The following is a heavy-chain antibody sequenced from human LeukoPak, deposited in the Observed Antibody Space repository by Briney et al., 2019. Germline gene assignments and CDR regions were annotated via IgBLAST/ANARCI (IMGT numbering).Heavy chain of an antibody. CDR3: ARDLIHSGSSALDY. CDR2: IKQDGSEK. CDR1: GFTFSSYW. J-gene: IGHJ4*02. D-gene: IGHD1-26*01. V-gene: IGHV3-7*01. Sequence: GGSLRLSCAASGFTFSSYWMSWVRQAPGKGLGGVANIKQDGSEKYYVDSVKGRFTISRDNAKNSLYLQMNSLRAEDTAVYYCARDLIHSGSSALDYWGQGTLVTVSS.